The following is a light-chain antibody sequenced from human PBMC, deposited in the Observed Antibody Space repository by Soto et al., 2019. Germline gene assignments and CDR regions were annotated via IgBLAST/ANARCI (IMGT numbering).Light chain of an antibody. V-gene: IGKV3-15*01. Sequence: EIGMTQSPATLSVSPGEGATLSCRASQSLSTNLAWYQQKPGQAPRLLIYGASTRATGIPARFSGSGSGTEFTLTISSLQSEDFAIYYCQQYNIWPPWTFGQGTKVDIK. CDR1: QSLSTN. CDR3: QQYNIWPPWT. CDR2: GAS. J-gene: IGKJ1*01.